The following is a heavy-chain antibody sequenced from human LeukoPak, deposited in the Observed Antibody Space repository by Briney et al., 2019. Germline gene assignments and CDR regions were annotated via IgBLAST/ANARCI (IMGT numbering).Heavy chain of an antibody. CDR1: GFTFTSSA. Sequence: GTSVKVSCKASGFTFTSSAMQWVRQARGQRLEWIGWIVVGSGNTNYAQKFQGRVTMTRDTSTSTVYMELSSLRSEDTAVYYCARDGGDTFGGVIAPFDYWGQGTLVTVSS. D-gene: IGHD3-16*02. V-gene: IGHV1-58*02. CDR3: ARDGGDTFGGVIAPFDY. J-gene: IGHJ4*02. CDR2: IVVGSGNT.